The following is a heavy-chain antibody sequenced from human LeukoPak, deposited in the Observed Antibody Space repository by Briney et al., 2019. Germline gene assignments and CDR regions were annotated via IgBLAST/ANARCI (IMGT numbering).Heavy chain of an antibody. CDR3: AKEHTSTTRRHFDY. J-gene: IGHJ4*02. D-gene: IGHD2-2*01. V-gene: IGHV4-4*07. CDR1: GVSFTDYY. CDR2: IYASGST. Sequence: SETLSLTCSVSGVSFTDYYWTWIRQPAGKGLEWIGRIYASGSTNYDPSLRSRVTISIDKSKNQFSLNLASVTAADTGVYYCAKEHTSTTRRHFDYWGQGILVTVS.